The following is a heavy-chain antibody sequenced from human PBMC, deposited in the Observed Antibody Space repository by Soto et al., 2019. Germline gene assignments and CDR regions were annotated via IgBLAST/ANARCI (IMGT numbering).Heavy chain of an antibody. Sequence: PGGSLRLSCAASGFTFSVYEMNWVRQAQGKGLEWVSFISRGGSPIYYADSVKGRFTISRYDAKSSLYLQSNSLRVEDTAVYCCVRDCYYDDSSGISDDAFDSWGQGTLVTVSS. CDR3: VRDCYYDDSSGISDDAFDS. V-gene: IGHV3-48*03. CDR2: ISRGGSPI. D-gene: IGHD3-22*01. J-gene: IGHJ3*02. CDR1: GFTFSVYE.